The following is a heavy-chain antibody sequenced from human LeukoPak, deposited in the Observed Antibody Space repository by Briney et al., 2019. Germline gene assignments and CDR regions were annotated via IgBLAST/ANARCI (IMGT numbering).Heavy chain of an antibody. CDR1: GYTFTSFG. D-gene: IGHD3-3*01. Sequence: GASVKVSCKASGYTFTSFGISWVRQAPGQGLEWMGWISAYNGNTNYAQKLQGGVTMTTDTSTDTAYMELRSQRSDDTAVYYCARLATIFGVVIPNAEYFQQGAQGTVVSVFS. CDR3: ARLATIFGVVIPNAEYFQQ. J-gene: IGHJ1*01. CDR2: ISAYNGNT. V-gene: IGHV1-18*01.